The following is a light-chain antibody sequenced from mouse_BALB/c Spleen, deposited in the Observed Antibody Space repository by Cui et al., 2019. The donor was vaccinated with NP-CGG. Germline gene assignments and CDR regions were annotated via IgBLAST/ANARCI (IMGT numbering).Light chain of an antibody. CDR3: ALWYSNHWV. V-gene: IGLV1*01. Sequence: QAVVTQESALTTSPGETVTLTCRSSTEAITTSNYANCVHEKPDHLFTGLIGGTNNRAPGVPARFSGSLIGDKAALTITGAQTEDEAIYFCALWYSNHWVFGGGTKLTVL. CDR1: TEAITTSNY. J-gene: IGLJ1*01. CDR2: GTN.